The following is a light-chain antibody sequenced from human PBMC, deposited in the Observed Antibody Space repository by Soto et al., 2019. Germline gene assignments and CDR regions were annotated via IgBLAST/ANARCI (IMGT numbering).Light chain of an antibody. CDR2: GAS. J-gene: IGKJ1*01. Sequence: EIVMTHSPATLSVSPGERATLSCRASQSVSSKLAWYQQKPGQAPRLLIYGASTRATGIPARFSGSGSGTEFTLTISSLQSEDFAVYYCQQYNNWPVAFGQGTKVDIK. V-gene: IGKV3-15*01. CDR1: QSVSSK. CDR3: QQYNNWPVA.